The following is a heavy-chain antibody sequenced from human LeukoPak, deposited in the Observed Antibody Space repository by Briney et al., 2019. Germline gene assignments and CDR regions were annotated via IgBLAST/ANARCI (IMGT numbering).Heavy chain of an antibody. V-gene: IGHV1-46*01. CDR2: INPSGGST. D-gene: IGHD3-9*01. Sequence: ASVKVSYKASGYTFTSYYMHWVRQAPGQGLEWMGIINPSGGSTSYAQKFQGRVTMTRDTSTSTVYMELSSLRSEDTAVYYCARGAPLYYDILTGYYDYWGQGTLVTVSS. CDR1: GYTFTSYY. CDR3: ARGAPLYYDILTGYYDY. J-gene: IGHJ4*02.